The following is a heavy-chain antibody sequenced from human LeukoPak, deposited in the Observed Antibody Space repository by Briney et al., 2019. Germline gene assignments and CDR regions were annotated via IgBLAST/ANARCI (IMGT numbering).Heavy chain of an antibody. V-gene: IGHV3-15*01. Sequence: GGSLRLFCAASGFTFSNAWKIWVRQAREKGVEWVGRIKSKTDGGTTDYAAPVKGRFTISRDDSKNTLYLQMNSLKTEDTAVYYCTTVLTYYYGSGSYYKIPFDYWGQGTLVTVSS. CDR3: TTVLTYYYGSGSYYKIPFDY. CDR1: GFTFSNAW. D-gene: IGHD3-10*01. J-gene: IGHJ4*02. CDR2: IKSKTDGGTT.